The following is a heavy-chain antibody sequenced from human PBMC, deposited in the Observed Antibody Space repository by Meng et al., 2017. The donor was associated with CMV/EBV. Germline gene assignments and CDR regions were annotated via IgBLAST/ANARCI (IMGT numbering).Heavy chain of an antibody. CDR1: GGSISSYY. V-gene: IGHV4-4*07. Sequence: LRESGPGLVKPSETLSLTCTVSGGSISSYYWSWIRQPAGKGLEWIGRIYTSGSTNYNPSLKSRVTMSVDTSKNQFSLKLSSVTAADTAVYYCAREDIVVVPAARGFDYWGQGTLVTVSS. J-gene: IGHJ4*02. D-gene: IGHD2-2*01. CDR3: AREDIVVVPAARGFDY. CDR2: IYTSGST.